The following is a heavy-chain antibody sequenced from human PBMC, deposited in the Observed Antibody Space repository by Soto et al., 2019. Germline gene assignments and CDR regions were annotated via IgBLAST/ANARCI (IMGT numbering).Heavy chain of an antibody. J-gene: IGHJ4*02. D-gene: IGHD6-19*01. CDR3: ARGSGWYYY. Sequence: ETXSLTCSVSGGSISSYYWSWVRQPPGKVLEWIGYIYYSGSTNYNPSLKSRVTISVDTSKNQFSLKLSSVSAADTAVYYCARGSGWYYYWGQGTLVTVSS. CDR1: GGSISSYY. V-gene: IGHV4-59*01. CDR2: IYYSGST.